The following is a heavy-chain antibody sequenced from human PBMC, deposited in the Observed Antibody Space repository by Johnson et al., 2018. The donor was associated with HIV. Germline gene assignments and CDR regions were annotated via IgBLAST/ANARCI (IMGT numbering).Heavy chain of an antibody. CDR1: GFTFSNYA. D-gene: IGHD3-16*01. V-gene: IGHV3-23*04. CDR2: ISGSGGSK. Sequence: VQLVESGGGLVQPGGSLRLSCAASGFTFSNYAMSWVRQAPGKGLEWVSSISGSGGSKYYADSAKGRFTIPRDNSKNTLYLQMNSLKAEDTGVYYCWAQWTVITFGGPSAFDIWGQGTMVTVSS. CDR3: WAQWTVITFGGPSAFDI. J-gene: IGHJ3*02.